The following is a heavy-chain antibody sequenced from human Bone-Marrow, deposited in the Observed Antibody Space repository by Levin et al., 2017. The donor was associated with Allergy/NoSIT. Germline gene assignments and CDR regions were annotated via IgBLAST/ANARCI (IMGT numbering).Heavy chain of an antibody. CDR1: GFTFSNAW. J-gene: IGHJ4*02. Sequence: SCAASGFTFSNAWMSWVRQAPGKGLEWVGRIKSKTDGGTTDYDAPVKGRFTISRDDSKNTLYLQMNSLKTEDTAVYYCTTFSLGYSYETLPDDYWGQGTLVTVSS. V-gene: IGHV3-15*01. D-gene: IGHD5-18*01. CDR3: TTFSLGYSYETLPDDY. CDR2: IKSKTDGGTT.